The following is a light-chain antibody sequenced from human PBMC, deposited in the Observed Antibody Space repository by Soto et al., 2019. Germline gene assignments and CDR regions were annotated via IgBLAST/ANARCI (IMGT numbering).Light chain of an antibody. CDR3: HQADSFPLT. CDR2: GAS. Sequence: DIQMTQSPSSVSASIGDTVTITCRASQDISTLLAWYQQKPGKAPKLLIYGASTLESGVPSRFSGRGSGTDFTLTISSLHPEDFATYFCHQADSFPLTFGGGTKVEMK. J-gene: IGKJ4*01. CDR1: QDISTL. V-gene: IGKV1D-12*01.